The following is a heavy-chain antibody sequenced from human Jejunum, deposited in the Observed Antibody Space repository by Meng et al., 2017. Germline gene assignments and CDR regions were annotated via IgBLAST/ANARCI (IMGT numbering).Heavy chain of an antibody. CDR2: VTHSEGT. CDR1: GESFTNYY. J-gene: IGHJ4*02. Sequence: QVQLQQWGAGLLKRSETLSLTCAVYGESFTNYYWNWSRHPPGKGLEWIGEVTHSEGTNYNQSLKSRVTISVDMSKNQFSLKLSSVTAADTAVYYCARGQDRAKTGYWGQGTLVTVSS. CDR3: ARGQDRAKTGY. V-gene: IGHV4-34*01. D-gene: IGHD4/OR15-4a*01.